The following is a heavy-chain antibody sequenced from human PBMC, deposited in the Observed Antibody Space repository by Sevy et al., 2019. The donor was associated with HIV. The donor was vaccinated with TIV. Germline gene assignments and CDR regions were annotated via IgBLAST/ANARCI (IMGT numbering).Heavy chain of an antibody. CDR2: ISYDGSNK. D-gene: IGHD3-3*02. V-gene: IGHV3-30-3*01. Sequence: GGSLRLSCAASGFTFSSYAMHWVHQAPGKGLEWVAVISYDGSNKYYADSVKGRFTISRDNSKNTLYLQMNSLRAEDTAVYYCARGSPIFGVRAYYYGMDVWGQGTTVTVSS. CDR3: ARGSPIFGVRAYYYGMDV. J-gene: IGHJ6*02. CDR1: GFTFSSYA.